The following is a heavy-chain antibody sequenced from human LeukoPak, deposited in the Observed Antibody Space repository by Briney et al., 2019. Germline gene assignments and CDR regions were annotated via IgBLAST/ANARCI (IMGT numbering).Heavy chain of an antibody. J-gene: IGHJ4*02. CDR2: IYYSGST. CDR3: ASKPKGYCTNGVCYSVFDY. V-gene: IGHV4-39*01. CDR1: GGSISSSSYY. D-gene: IGHD2-8*01. Sequence: SETLSLTCTVSGGSISSSSYYWGWIRQPPGKGLEWIGSIYYSGSTYHNPSLKSRITISVDTSKNQFSLKLSSVTAADTAVYYRASKPKGYCTNGVCYSVFDYWGQGTLVTVSS.